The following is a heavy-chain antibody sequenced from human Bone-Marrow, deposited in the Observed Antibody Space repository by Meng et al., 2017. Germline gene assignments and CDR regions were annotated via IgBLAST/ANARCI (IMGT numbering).Heavy chain of an antibody. CDR3: ARAPVRTYSSGWLFDY. Sequence: GSLRLSCTVSGGSISSYYWSWIRQPPGKGLEWIGYIYYSGSTNYNPSLKSRVTISVDTSKNQFSLKLSSVTAADTAVYYCARAPVRTYSSGWLFDYWGQGTLVPSPQ. CDR1: GGSISSYY. J-gene: IGHJ4*02. V-gene: IGHV4-59*01. D-gene: IGHD6-19*01. CDR2: IYYSGST.